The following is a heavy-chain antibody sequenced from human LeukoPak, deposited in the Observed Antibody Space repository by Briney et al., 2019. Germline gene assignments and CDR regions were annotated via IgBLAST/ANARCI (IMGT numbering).Heavy chain of an antibody. D-gene: IGHD6-13*01. J-gene: IGHJ4*02. CDR2: IYYSGNT. CDR1: GGSISSGGYY. V-gene: IGHV4-31*03. Sequence: SETLSLTCTVSGGSISSGGYYWSWIRQHPGKGLEWIGYIYYSGNTYYNPSLKSRVTISVDTSKNQFSLKVTSVTAVDTAVYYCARVASSSWSSFDYWGQGTLVTVSS. CDR3: ARVASSSWSSFDY.